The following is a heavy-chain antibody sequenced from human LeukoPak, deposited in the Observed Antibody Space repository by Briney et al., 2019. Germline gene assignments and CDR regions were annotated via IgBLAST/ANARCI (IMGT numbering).Heavy chain of an antibody. D-gene: IGHD1-7*01. CDR3: ARALTGTTYGYFDY. J-gene: IGHJ4*02. CDR1: GYTFTGYY. CDR2: INPNSGGT. V-gene: IGHV1-2*02. Sequence: ASVKVSCKASGYTFTGYYMHWVRQASGQGLEWMGWINPNSGGTNYAQKFQGRVTMTRDTSISTAYMELSRLRSDDTAVYYCARALTGTTYGYFDYWGQGTLVTVSS.